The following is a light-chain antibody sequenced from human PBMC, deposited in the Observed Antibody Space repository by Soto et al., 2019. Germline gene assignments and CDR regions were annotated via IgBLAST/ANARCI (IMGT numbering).Light chain of an antibody. J-gene: IGKJ5*01. CDR1: QSFRGL. CDR2: DAY. CDR3: QQRHMWPIT. V-gene: IGKV3-11*01. Sequence: IVLMQSQGTMSFSPRERATLSCRASQSFRGLLAWYQQKPGQAPRLLIYDAYNRATGIPPRFSGSGSGTDFTLTISSLEPEDSAVYYCQQRHMWPITFGQGTRLEI.